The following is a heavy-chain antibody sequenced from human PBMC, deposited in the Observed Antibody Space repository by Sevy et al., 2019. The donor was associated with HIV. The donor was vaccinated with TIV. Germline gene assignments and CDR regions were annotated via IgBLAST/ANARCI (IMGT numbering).Heavy chain of an antibody. CDR2: ITSTSDYI. CDR1: GFTFSSYN. CDR3: ARGPPPFYGLDV. V-gene: IGHV3-21*06. J-gene: IGHJ6*02. Sequence: GGSLRLSCAASGFTFSSYNMNWVRQAPGKGLEWVSSITSTSDYIYYADSLKGRCTISRDNAKTLLYLQMNSLRAEDTAVYYCARGPPPFYGLDVWGQGTTVTVSS.